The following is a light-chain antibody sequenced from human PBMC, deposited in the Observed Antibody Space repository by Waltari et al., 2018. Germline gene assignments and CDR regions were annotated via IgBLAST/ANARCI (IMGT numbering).Light chain of an antibody. V-gene: IGLV2-11*01. CDR1: SSDVGGYNY. J-gene: IGLJ2*01. Sequence: QSALTQPRSVSGSPGQSVTISCTGTSSDVGGYNYVSWDQQHPGKAPELMLFDVNKRPSGVPDRFSGSKSGNTASLTISGLQAEDEADYYCSSYAGSYTVLFGGGTKLTVL. CDR3: SSYAGSYTVL. CDR2: DVN.